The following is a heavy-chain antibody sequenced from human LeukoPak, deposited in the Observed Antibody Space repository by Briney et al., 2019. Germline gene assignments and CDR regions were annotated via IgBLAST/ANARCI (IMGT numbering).Heavy chain of an antibody. V-gene: IGHV1-18*01. J-gene: IGHJ4*02. Sequence: ASAKVSCKASGYTFTSYGISWVRQAPGQGLEWMGWISAYNGNTNYAQKLQGRVTMTTDTSTSTAYMELRSLRSDDTAVYYCARANYGSGSYYGDYWGQGTLVTVSS. CDR3: ARANYGSGSYYGDY. CDR2: ISAYNGNT. D-gene: IGHD3-10*01. CDR1: GYTFTSYG.